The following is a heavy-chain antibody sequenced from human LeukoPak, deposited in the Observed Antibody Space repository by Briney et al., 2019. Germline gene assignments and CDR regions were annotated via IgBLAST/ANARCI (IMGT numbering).Heavy chain of an antibody. V-gene: IGHV4-34*01. CDR1: GGSFSGYY. Sequence: SETLSLTCAVYGGSFSGYYWSWIRQPPGKGLEWIGEINHSGSTNYNPSLKSRVTISVDTSKNQFSLKLSSVTAADTAVYYCARDLGVITFGGVIADYRGQGTLVTVSS. D-gene: IGHD3-16*02. CDR2: INHSGST. J-gene: IGHJ4*02. CDR3: ARDLGVITFGGVIADY.